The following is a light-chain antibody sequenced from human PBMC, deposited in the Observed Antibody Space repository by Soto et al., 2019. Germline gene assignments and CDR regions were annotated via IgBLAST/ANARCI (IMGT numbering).Light chain of an antibody. CDR1: SSDVGAYNY. CDR2: GVT. CDR3: SSYSTSFFYV. Sequence: QSALTQPASVSGSPGQSITISCTGTSSDVGAYNYVSWYQQHQGEAPKLIIYGVTNRPSGVSYRFSGSKSDYTASLTISGLQAEDEADYYCSSYSTSFFYVFGTGTKVTVL. V-gene: IGLV2-14*01. J-gene: IGLJ1*01.